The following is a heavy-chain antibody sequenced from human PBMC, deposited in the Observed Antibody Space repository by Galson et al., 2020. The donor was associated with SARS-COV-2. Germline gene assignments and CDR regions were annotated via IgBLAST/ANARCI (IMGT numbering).Heavy chain of an antibody. CDR3: AKQPTEYDILTGYYWTLCFDY. D-gene: IGHD3-9*01. J-gene: IGHJ4*02. Sequence: GESLKISCAASGFTFSSYAMSWVRQAPGKGLEWVSAISGSGGSTYYADSVKGRFTISRDNSKNTLYLQMNSLRAEDTAVYYCAKQPTEYDILTGYYWTLCFDYWGQGTLVTVSS. CDR2: ISGSGGST. CDR1: GFTFSSYA. V-gene: IGHV3-23*01.